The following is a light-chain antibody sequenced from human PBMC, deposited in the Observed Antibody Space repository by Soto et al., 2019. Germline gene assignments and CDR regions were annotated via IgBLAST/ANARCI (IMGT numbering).Light chain of an antibody. CDR1: RAISSC. CDR2: AAS. J-gene: IGKJ4*01. Sequence: DIQLTQSPSFLSASVGDRVTITCRASRAISSCLAWYQQRPGEAPKLLIFAASTLQSGVPSRFSGSGSGTEVTLTISSLQPEDFATYYCQQLNDYPLTFGGGTKVEIK. CDR3: QQLNDYPLT. V-gene: IGKV1-9*01.